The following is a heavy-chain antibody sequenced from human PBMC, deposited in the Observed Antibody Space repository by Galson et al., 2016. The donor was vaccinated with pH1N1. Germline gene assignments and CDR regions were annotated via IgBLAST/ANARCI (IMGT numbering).Heavy chain of an antibody. Sequence: SVKVSCKASGYNFNIYYIHWVRQAPGQGLEWMGWIDPNSGVTSYAQKFQGRISVTRDTSISTAYMELSRLTSDDTAVYYCARLLPFDGDPSSYFDYWGQGTLVTVSS. V-gene: IGHV1-2*02. CDR3: ARLLPFDGDPSSYFDY. D-gene: IGHD4-17*01. CDR1: GYNFNIYY. CDR2: IDPNSGVT. J-gene: IGHJ4*02.